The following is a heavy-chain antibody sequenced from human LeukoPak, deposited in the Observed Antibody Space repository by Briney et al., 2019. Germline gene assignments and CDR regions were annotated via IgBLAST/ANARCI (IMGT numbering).Heavy chain of an antibody. J-gene: IGHJ6*02. Sequence: GGSLRLSCAASGFIFSSYWMQWVRQASGRGLVCVSRINSEGRTTSYADSVKGRFTISRDNAKNTLYLQMNSLRAEDTAVYYCARASRGSSGSYYYYYGMDVWGQGTTVTVSS. D-gene: IGHD6-19*01. CDR2: INSEGRTT. V-gene: IGHV3-74*01. CDR3: ARASRGSSGSYYYYYGMDV. CDR1: GFIFSSYW.